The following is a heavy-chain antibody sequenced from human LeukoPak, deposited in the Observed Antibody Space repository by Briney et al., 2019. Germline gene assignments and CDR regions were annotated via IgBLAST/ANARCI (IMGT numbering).Heavy chain of an antibody. CDR1: GFTLSSFA. J-gene: IGHJ4*02. D-gene: IGHD6-19*01. Sequence: GGSLRLSCVASGFTLSSFAVTWVRQAPGKGLEWVSVIGHDGGGIQYADSVKGRFSISRDTSKNTLYLQMNSLRAEDTAVYYCARGGITVTGVPFDYWGQGTLVTVSS. V-gene: IGHV3-23*01. CDR2: IGHDGGGI. CDR3: ARGGITVTGVPFDY.